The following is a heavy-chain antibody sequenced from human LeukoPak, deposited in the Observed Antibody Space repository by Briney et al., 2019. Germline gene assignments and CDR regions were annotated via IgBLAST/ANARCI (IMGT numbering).Heavy chain of an antibody. CDR1: GYSISSGCY. D-gene: IGHD7-27*01. V-gene: IGHV4-38-2*02. CDR2: VYHSEST. CDR3: ARDATRLGNYFDY. J-gene: IGHJ4*02. Sequence: PWETLSLTCIVSGYSISSGCYWGWIRQPPGKGLEWIGSVYHSESTYYNPSLKSRVTISVDTSKNQFSLKLSSVTTADTAVYYCARDATRLGNYFDYWGQGTLVSVSS.